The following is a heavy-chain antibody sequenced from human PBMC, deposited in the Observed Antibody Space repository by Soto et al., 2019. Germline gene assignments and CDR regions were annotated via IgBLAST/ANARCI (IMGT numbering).Heavy chain of an antibody. D-gene: IGHD3-3*01. CDR3: ARISYPALQGAFDI. CDR1: DYTFITYG. Sequence: QGHLEQSGGEVKKPGASVQVSCRALDYTFITYGLSWVRQAPGQGLEWMGLINPYNGNTVYAQKFQGRGTMTRDTCTDTAYMERRCMRFSDTAVYYCARISYPALQGAFDIWGHGTRVTVSS. V-gene: IGHV1-18*04. J-gene: IGHJ3*02. CDR2: INPYNGNT.